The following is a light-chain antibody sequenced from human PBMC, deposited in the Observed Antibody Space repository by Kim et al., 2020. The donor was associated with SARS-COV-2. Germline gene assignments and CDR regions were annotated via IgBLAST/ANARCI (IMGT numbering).Light chain of an antibody. J-gene: IGLJ3*02. Sequence: QLVLTQSPSASASLGASVTLTCTLSSGHSSYAIAWHQQQPEKGPRYLMKLNSDGSHSKGDGFPDRFSGSSSGAERYLTISSLQSEDEADYYCQTWGTGIQVFGGGTQLTVL. CDR3: QTWGTGIQV. CDR1: SGHSSYA. CDR2: LNSDGSH. V-gene: IGLV4-69*01.